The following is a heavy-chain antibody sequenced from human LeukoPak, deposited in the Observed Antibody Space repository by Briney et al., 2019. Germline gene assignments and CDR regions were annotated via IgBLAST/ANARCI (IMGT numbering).Heavy chain of an antibody. J-gene: IGHJ6*02. CDR3: ARDPLDTMITPDYYGMDV. D-gene: IGHD3-22*01. V-gene: IGHV1-3*01. CDR2: INAGNGNT. Sequence: VSVKVSCKASGYTFTSYAMHWVRQAPGQRLEWMGWINAGNGNTKYSQKFQGRVTITRDTSASTAYMELSSLRSEDTAVYYCARDPLDTMITPDYYGMDVWGQGTTVTVSS. CDR1: GYTFTSYA.